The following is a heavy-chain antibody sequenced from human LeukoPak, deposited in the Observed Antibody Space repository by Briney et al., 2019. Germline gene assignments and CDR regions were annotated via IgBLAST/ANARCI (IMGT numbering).Heavy chain of an antibody. Sequence: PGGSLRLSCAASGFTFSHYGMHWVRQAPGKGLEWVAVMWSEGTKKYYADSVKGRFTVSRDTSKHTLYLQMSSLRAEDTAVYFCARDDDTTGRYPRFDYWGQGTLVTVSS. D-gene: IGHD3-22*01. J-gene: IGHJ4*02. CDR2: MWSEGTKK. V-gene: IGHV3-33*01. CDR3: ARDDDTTGRYPRFDY. CDR1: GFTFSHYG.